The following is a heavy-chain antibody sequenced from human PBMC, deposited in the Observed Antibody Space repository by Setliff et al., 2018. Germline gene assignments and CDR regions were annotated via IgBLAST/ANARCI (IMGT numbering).Heavy chain of an antibody. CDR3: VHRPGYCFTTTRWNFDY. CDR2: IFWDDDK. J-gene: IGHJ4*02. D-gene: IGHD2-15*01. Sequence: SGPTLVNPTQTLTLTCTFSGFSLTTSGVGVGWVRQPPGKALEWLAIIFWDDDKRYSPSLKNRLTITKDSLKRQVVLTMTNVDPVDTATYYCVHRPGYCFTTTRWNFDYWGQGALVTVSS. CDR1: GFSLTTSGVG. V-gene: IGHV2-5*02.